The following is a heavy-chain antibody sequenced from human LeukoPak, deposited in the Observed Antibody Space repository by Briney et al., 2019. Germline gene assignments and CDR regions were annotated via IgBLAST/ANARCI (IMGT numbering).Heavy chain of an antibody. V-gene: IGHV3-21*01. J-gene: IGHJ4*02. CDR3: ARVDIAAAGDFDY. CDR1: GFTFSSYS. Sequence: SGGSLSLSCAASGFTFSSYSMNWVRQAPGKGLEWGSSISSSSSYIYYEDSVKGRFTISRDNAKNSLYLQMNSLRAEDTAVYYCARVDIAAAGDFDYWGQGTLVTVCS. CDR2: ISSSSSYI. D-gene: IGHD6-13*01.